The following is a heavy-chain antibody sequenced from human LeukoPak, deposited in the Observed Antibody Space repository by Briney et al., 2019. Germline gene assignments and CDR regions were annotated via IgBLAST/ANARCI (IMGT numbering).Heavy chain of an antibody. D-gene: IGHD3-22*01. J-gene: IGHJ4*02. CDR3: AKLFGGSGYYNTDY. V-gene: IGHV3-30*18. CDR1: GFPFSSYG. Sequence: GGSLRLSCAASGFPFSSYGMHWVRQAPGKGLEWVAVISYDGSNKYYADSVKGRFTISRDNSKNTLYLQMNSLRAEDTAVYYCAKLFGGSGYYNTDYWGQGTLVTVSS. CDR2: ISYDGSNK.